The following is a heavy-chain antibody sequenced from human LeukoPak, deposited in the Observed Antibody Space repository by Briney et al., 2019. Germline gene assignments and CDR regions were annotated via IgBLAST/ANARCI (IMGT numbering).Heavy chain of an antibody. D-gene: IGHD6-19*01. J-gene: IGHJ4*02. V-gene: IGHV3-23*01. CDR1: GGSISSSSYY. CDR3: AKVAGWYYFDY. CDR2: ISGSVGST. Sequence: ETLSLTCTVSGGSISSSSYYWGWIRQPPGKGLEWVSAISGSVGSTYYADSVKGRFTISRDNSKNTLYLQMNSLRAGDTAVYYCAKVAGWYYFDYWGQGTLVTVSS.